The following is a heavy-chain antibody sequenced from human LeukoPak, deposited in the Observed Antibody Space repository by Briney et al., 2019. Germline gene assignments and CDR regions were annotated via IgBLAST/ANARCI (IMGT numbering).Heavy chain of an antibody. CDR2: MMYSGNT. CDR3: ARLPLLDHSGYYSI. V-gene: IGHV4-39*01. J-gene: IGHJ4*02. CDR1: GDSVSSGSYY. Sequence: SETLSLTCTVSGDSVSSGSYYWGWIRQPPGKGLEWIGNMMYSGNTYHNPSLKSRVFMSVDRSKNQFSLELNSMTAADTAVYYCARLPLLDHSGYYSIWGQGTLVTVSS. D-gene: IGHD3-22*01.